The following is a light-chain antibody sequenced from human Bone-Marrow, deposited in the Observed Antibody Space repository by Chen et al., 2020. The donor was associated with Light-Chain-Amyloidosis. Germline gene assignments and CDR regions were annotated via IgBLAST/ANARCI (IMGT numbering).Light chain of an antibody. Sequence: SYVLTQPSSVSVAPGQTATIACGGNNIGSTSVHWYQQTPGQAPLLVVYDDSDQPSGIPERLSGSNAGNTATLTISRVEAGDEADYYCQVWDRSSDRPVFGGGIKLTVL. CDR3: QVWDRSSDRPV. J-gene: IGLJ3*02. CDR2: DDS. V-gene: IGLV3-21*02. CDR1: NIGSTS.